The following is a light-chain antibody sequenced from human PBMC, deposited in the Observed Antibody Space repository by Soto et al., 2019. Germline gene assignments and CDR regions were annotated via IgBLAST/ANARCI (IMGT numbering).Light chain of an antibody. Sequence: EVVLTQSPGTLSLSPGERATLSCRASQSVSNKYLAWYQQKPGQAPRLLIFGSSDRATGIPDRFSGSGSGRDFTLTISRVEPEDFAVYYCQQDGSSPPYCFGQGTKLEIK. J-gene: IGKJ2*03. V-gene: IGKV3-20*01. CDR1: QSVSNKY. CDR2: GSS. CDR3: QQDGSSPPYC.